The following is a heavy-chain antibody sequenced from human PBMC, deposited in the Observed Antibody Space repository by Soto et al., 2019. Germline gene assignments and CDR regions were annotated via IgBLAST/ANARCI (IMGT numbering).Heavy chain of an antibody. CDR3: ARDSYCSSTSCYMYAFDI. CDR2: IYYSGGT. D-gene: IGHD2-2*02. J-gene: IGHJ3*02. Sequence: QVQLQESGPGLVKPSQTLSLTCTVSGGSISSGGYYWSWIRQHPGKGLEWIGYIYYSGGTYYNPSLKSRVTISVDTSKNQFSLKLSSVTAADTAVYYCARDSYCSSTSCYMYAFDIWGQGTMVTVSS. V-gene: IGHV4-31*03. CDR1: GGSISSGGYY.